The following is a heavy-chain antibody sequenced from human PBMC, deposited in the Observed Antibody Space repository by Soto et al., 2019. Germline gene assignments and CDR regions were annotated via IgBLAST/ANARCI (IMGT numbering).Heavy chain of an antibody. V-gene: IGHV3-30*18. J-gene: IGHJ6*02. Sequence: GGSLRLSCAASGFTFSSYGMHWVRQAPGKGLEWVAVISYDGSNKYYADSVKGRFTISRDNSKNTLYLQMNSLRAEDTAVYYCAKDFYDYVWGSYRDYYYYGMDVWGQGTTVTVS. D-gene: IGHD3-16*02. CDR2: ISYDGSNK. CDR3: AKDFYDYVWGSYRDYYYYGMDV. CDR1: GFTFSSYG.